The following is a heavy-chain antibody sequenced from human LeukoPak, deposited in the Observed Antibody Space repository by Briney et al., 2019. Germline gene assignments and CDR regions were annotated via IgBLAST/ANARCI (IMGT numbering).Heavy chain of an antibody. Sequence: GGSLRLSCSPSGFMLSNYVMHWVPHTPGERLEYVSAITSDGGSPYYADSVKGRFTISRDNSKNTLNLQMSSLRPEDTAVYYCRTAAETFDMWGQATMVTVSP. CDR3: RTAAETFDM. CDR1: GFMLSNYV. CDR2: ITSDGGSP. D-gene: IGHD6-13*01. J-gene: IGHJ3*02. V-gene: IGHV3-64D*09.